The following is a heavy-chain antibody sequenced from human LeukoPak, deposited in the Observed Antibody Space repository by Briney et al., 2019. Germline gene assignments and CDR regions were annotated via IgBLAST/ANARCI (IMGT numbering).Heavy chain of an antibody. CDR3: ARDSVWQVDLGPYHAFDI. V-gene: IGHV3-30*04. CDR2: ISYDGSNK. CDR1: GFTFSRYA. J-gene: IGHJ3*02. D-gene: IGHD5-12*01. Sequence: GRSLRLSCAASGFTFSRYAMHWVRQTPGRGLAWVTVISYDGSNKYYADSVKGRFTISRDNSKNTLYLQMNSLRAEDTAVYYCARDSVWQVDLGPYHAFDIWGQGTMVTVSS.